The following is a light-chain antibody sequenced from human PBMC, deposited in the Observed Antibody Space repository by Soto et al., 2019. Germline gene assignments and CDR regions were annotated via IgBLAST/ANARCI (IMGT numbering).Light chain of an antibody. J-gene: IGKJ5*01. CDR2: AAS. CDR3: QQSYSTPIT. Sequence: DIQLTQSPSFLSASVGDRVTITCRASQGISSFSAWYQQRPGKAPKLLIYAASTLLRGVPSRFSGSGSGTDFTLTISSLQPEDFATYYCQQSYSTPITFGQGTRLEIK. V-gene: IGKV1-39*01. CDR1: QGISSF.